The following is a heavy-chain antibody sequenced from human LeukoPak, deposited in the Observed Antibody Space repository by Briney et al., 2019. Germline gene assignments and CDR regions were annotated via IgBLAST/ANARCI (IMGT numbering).Heavy chain of an antibody. V-gene: IGHV1-24*01. D-gene: IGHD6-6*01. CDR1: GYTLPELS. J-gene: IGHJ3*02. CDR3: ATGSIAARQVRGDAFDI. CDR2: FDPEDGET. Sequence: ASVKVSCKVSGYTLPELSMQWVRQAPGKGLEWVGGFDPEDGETIYAQKFQGRVTMTEDTSTDTAYMELSSLRSEDTAVYYCATGSIAARQVRGDAFDIWGQGTMVTVSS.